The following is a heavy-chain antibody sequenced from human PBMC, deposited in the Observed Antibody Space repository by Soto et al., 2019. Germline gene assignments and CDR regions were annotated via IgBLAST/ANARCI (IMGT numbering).Heavy chain of an antibody. CDR2: IYPGDSDT. V-gene: IGHV5-51*01. J-gene: IGHJ6*02. D-gene: IGHD6-19*01. CDR1: GYSFTSYW. CDR3: ARRSGWYFPSYCYGMDV. Sequence: GDSLKLSCKGSGYSFTSYWIGWVRQMPGKGLEWMGIIYPGDSDTRYSPSFQGQVTISADKSISTAYLQWSSLKASDTAMYYCARRSGWYFPSYCYGMDVWGQGTTVTVSS.